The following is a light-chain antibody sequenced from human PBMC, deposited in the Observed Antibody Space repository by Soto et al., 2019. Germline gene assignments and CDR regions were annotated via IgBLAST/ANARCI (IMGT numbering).Light chain of an antibody. CDR1: ANDIGLYSF. CDR2: RAS. J-gene: IGLJ2*01. CDR3: SSFTADTTVV. Sequence: QSALTQPASLSGSPGQSITISCTGTANDIGLYSFVSWYEQHPGKAPKLIIYRASHRPSGVSDRFSGSKSGTTASLTISGLQAEDEADYYCSSFTADTTVVFGGGTKLTVL. V-gene: IGLV2-14*01.